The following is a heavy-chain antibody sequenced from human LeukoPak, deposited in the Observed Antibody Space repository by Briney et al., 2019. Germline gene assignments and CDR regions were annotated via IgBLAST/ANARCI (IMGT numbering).Heavy chain of an antibody. J-gene: IGHJ4*02. CDR2: ISYDGSNE. CDR1: GFTFSSYW. V-gene: IGHV3-30*03. D-gene: IGHD6-13*01. Sequence: GGSLRLSCAASGFTFSSYWMSWVRQAPGKGLEWVAIISYDGSNEYYADSVKGRFTISRDNSKNTLYLQMNSLRAEDTAVYYCARDPTSTSSWLIWGQGTLVTVSS. CDR3: ARDPTSTSSWLI.